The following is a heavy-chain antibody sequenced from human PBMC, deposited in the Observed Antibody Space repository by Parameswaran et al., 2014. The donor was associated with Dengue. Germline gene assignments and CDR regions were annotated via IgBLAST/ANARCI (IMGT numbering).Heavy chain of an antibody. V-gene: IGHV1-46*01. CDR2: INPSGGTT. D-gene: IGHD3-3*01. J-gene: IGHJ6*02. Sequence: WVRQAPGQGLEWMGIINPSGGTTIYAQKFQGRVTMTRDTSTTTVHMELRSLRSEDTAVYYCARDHSGNYDFWSGRYYYSGLDVWGQGTTVTVSS. CDR3: ARDHSGNYDFWSGRYYYSGLDV.